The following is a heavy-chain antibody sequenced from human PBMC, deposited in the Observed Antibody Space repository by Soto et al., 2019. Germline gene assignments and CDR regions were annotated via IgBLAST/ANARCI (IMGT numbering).Heavy chain of an antibody. J-gene: IGHJ4*02. CDR3: ARHGPIAAAGTVFDY. D-gene: IGHD6-13*01. CDR1: GGSISNYY. CDR2: IYYSGST. Sequence: SETLSLTCTVSGGSISNYYWSWIRQPPGKGLEWIGYIYYSGSTRYNPSLKSRVTISVDTSKNQFSLKLSSVTAADTAVYYCARHGPIAAAGTVFDYWGQGTLVTV. V-gene: IGHV4-59*08.